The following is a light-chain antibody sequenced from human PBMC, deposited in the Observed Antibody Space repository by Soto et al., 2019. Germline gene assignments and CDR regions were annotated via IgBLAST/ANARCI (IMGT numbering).Light chain of an antibody. CDR3: QQYGSSSIT. Sequence: ENVLTQSPGTLYLSPGERASLSCRASQSVSSSYLAWYQQKPGQAPRLLIYGASIRAPDIPDRFTGSGSGTDFTLPINRLEPEDFAVYYCQQYGSSSITFGQGTRLEIK. J-gene: IGKJ5*01. CDR2: GAS. CDR1: QSVSSSY. V-gene: IGKV3-20*01.